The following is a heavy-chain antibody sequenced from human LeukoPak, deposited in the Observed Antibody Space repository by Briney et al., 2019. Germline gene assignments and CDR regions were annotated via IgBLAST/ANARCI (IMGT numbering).Heavy chain of an antibody. Sequence: SPSETLSLTCAVYGGSFSSYYWSWIRQPPGKGLEWIAYISDIGSINYNPSLKSRVTISLDTSKNQFSLKLSSVTAADTAVYYCAGHHPRNTVDFWGQGTLVTVSS. CDR2: ISDIGSI. CDR3: AGHHPRNTVDF. V-gene: IGHV4-59*08. CDR1: GGSFSSYY. J-gene: IGHJ4*02. D-gene: IGHD2/OR15-2a*01.